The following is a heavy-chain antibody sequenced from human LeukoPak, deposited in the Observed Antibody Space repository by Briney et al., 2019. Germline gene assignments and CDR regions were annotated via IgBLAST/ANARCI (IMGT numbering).Heavy chain of an antibody. Sequence: GGSLRLSCVASGFTFSTYGMHWVRQAPGKGLEWVAVIWYDGSHPYYAESVKGRFTISRDNSKNTLYLQMDSLRVEDTAVYYCARRYCTSTSCPKPNLYYNGLDVWGQGTTVTVSS. V-gene: IGHV3-33*01. J-gene: IGHJ6*02. CDR3: ARRYCTSTSCPKPNLYYNGLDV. CDR2: IWYDGSHP. D-gene: IGHD2-2*01. CDR1: GFTFSTYG.